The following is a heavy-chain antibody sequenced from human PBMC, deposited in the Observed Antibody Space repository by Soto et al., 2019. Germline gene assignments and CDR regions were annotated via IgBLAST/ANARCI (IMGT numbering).Heavy chain of an antibody. V-gene: IGHV3-23*01. CDR1: GFTFSSYA. CDR2: ISGSGGST. D-gene: IGHD2-21*01. J-gene: IGHJ6*02. Sequence: EVQLLESGGGLVQPGGSLRLSCAASGFTFSSYAMSWVRQAPGKGLEWVSAISGSGGSTYYADSVKGRFTISRDNSKNTLYLQMNSLRAEDTAVYYCEKGRVMFNGPTRPDYDNYRMHVWGQGTTVTVSS. CDR3: EKGRVMFNGPTRPDYDNYRMHV.